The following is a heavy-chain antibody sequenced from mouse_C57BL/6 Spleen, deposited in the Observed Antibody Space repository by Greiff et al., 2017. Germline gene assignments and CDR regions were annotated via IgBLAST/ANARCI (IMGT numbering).Heavy chain of an antibody. J-gene: IGHJ3*01. CDR1: GYTFTSYG. CDR2: IYPRSGNT. D-gene: IGHD2-1*01. CDR3: ARGGAYGNYRAY. Sequence: QVQLQQSGAELARPGASVKLSCKASGYTFTSYGISWVKQRTGQGLEWIGEIYPRSGNTYYNEKFKGKATLTADKSSSTAYMELRSLTSEDSAVYFCARGGAYGNYRAYWGQGTLVTVSA. V-gene: IGHV1-81*01.